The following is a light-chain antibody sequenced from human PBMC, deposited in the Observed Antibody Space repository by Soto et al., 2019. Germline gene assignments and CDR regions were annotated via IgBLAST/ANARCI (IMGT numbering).Light chain of an antibody. CDR3: QQYNNWPPT. V-gene: IGKV3-15*01. CDR2: GAS. Sequence: EIVMTQSPATLSVSPGERATLSCRASQSVSSNLAWYQQKPGQAPRLLIYGASTRATGIPAGFSGSGSGTEFTLTISSLQSEDFAVYYFQQYNNWPPTFCQGTKVEIK. J-gene: IGKJ1*01. CDR1: QSVSSN.